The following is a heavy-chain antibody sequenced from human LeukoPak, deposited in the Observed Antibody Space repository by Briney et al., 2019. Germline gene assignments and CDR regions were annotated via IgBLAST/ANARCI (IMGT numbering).Heavy chain of an antibody. CDR1: GFTFSSYG. V-gene: IGHV3-33*01. D-gene: IGHD5-12*01. CDR3: ASHSGYDFGLDY. Sequence: GRSLRLSCAASGFTFSSYGMHWVRQAPGKGLEWVAVIWYDGSNKYYADSVKGRFTISRDNSKNTLYLQMNSLRAEDTAVYYCASHSGYDFGLDYWGQGTLVTVSS. J-gene: IGHJ4*02. CDR2: IWYDGSNK.